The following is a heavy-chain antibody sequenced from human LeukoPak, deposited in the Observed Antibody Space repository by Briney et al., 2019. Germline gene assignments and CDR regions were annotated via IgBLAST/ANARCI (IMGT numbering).Heavy chain of an antibody. CDR1: GYSISSSYY. Sequence: SETLSLTCAVSGYSISSSYYWSWIRQPPGKGLEWIGYIYYSGSTNYNPSLKSRVTISVDTSKNQFSLKLSSVTAADTAVYYCARDFYSSGWYEGFDPWGQGTLVTVSS. D-gene: IGHD6-19*01. V-gene: IGHV4-61*01. CDR3: ARDFYSSGWYEGFDP. J-gene: IGHJ5*02. CDR2: IYYSGST.